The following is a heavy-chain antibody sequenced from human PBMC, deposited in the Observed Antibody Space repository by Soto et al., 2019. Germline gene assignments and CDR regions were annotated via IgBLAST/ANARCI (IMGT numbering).Heavy chain of an antibody. CDR3: ARGRYYYDSSGYISRAIDNFDS. D-gene: IGHD3-22*01. Sequence: ASVKVSCKASGYTFTSYGISWVRQAPGQGLEGMGWISAYNGNTNYAQKLQGRVTMTTDTSTSTAYMELRSLRSDDTAVYYCARGRYYYDSSGYISRAIDNFDSWGQGTLVTVS. J-gene: IGHJ4*02. CDR1: GYTFTSYG. CDR2: ISAYNGNT. V-gene: IGHV1-18*01.